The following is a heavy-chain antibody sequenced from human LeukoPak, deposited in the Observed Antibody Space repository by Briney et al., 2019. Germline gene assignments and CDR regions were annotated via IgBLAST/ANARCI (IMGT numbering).Heavy chain of an antibody. CDR1: GGTFSSYV. CDR3: ARGLGGLIRPGNVDYYHMDV. V-gene: IGHV1-69*13. CDR2: FIPIFGTP. D-gene: IGHD3-16*01. J-gene: IGHJ6*03. Sequence: ASVKVSCKASGGTFSSYVISWVRQAPGQGLEWMGGFIPIFGTPDYAQKFQGRVTFTADGSTGTAYMELSSLRSEDTAVYYCARGLGGLIRPGNVDYYHMDVWGKGTTVIVSS.